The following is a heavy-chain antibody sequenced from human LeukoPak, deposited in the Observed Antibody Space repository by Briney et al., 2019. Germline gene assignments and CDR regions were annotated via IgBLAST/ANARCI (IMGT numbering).Heavy chain of an antibody. D-gene: IGHD1-26*01. V-gene: IGHV3-23*01. Sequence: GGSLRLSCAASGFTLSSYAMSWVRQGPGKGLEWVSAISVSGNTYHADSVKGRFTISRDSSKNKLYLQMNSLRAEDTAIYYCAKDWDWELLIFDYWGQGTLVTVSS. CDR2: ISVSGNT. CDR1: GFTLSSYA. J-gene: IGHJ4*02. CDR3: AKDWDWELLIFDY.